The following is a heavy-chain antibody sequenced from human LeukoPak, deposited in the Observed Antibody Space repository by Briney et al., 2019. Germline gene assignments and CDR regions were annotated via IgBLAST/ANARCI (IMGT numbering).Heavy chain of an antibody. CDR2: MNPNSGNT. CDR1: GYTFTSYD. Sequence: ASVKVSCKASGYTFTSYDINWVRQATGQGLGWMGWMNPNSGNTGYAQTFQGRVTMTRNTSISTAYMELSSLRSEATAVYYCXXXXXXXXXXXXXXVTPNWFDPWGQGTLVTVSS. D-gene: IGHD5-18*01. V-gene: IGHV1-8*01. J-gene: IGHJ5*02. CDR3: XXXXXXXXXXXXXXVTPNWFDP.